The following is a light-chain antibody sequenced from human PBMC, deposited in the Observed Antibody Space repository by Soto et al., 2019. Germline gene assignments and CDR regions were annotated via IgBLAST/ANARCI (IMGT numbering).Light chain of an antibody. J-gene: IGKJ3*01. CDR3: QQYNSYSPIT. CDR2: DAS. V-gene: IGKV1-5*01. Sequence: DIQMTQSPSTLSASVGDRVTITCRASQSISSWLAWYQQKPGKAPKILIYDASSLESGVPSRFSGSGSGTEFTLTISSLQPDDFATYYCQQYNSYSPITCGPGTKVDIK. CDR1: QSISSW.